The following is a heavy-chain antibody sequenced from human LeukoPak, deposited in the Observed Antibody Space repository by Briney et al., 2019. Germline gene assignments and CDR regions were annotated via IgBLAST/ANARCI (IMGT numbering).Heavy chain of an antibody. D-gene: IGHD6-13*01. J-gene: IGHJ4*02. V-gene: IGHV4-61*09. CDR3: ARDRAAAYDY. CDR1: GGSISSASYY. CDR2: FYTSGST. Sequence: SETLSLTCTVSGGSISSASYYWSWIRQPAGKGLEWIGHFYTSGSTNYNPSLKSRVTISVDTSKNQFSLKLSSVTAADTAVYYCARDRAAAYDYWGQGTLVTVSS.